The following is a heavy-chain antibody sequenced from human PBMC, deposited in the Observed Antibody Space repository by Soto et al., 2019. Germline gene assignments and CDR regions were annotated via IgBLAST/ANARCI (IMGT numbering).Heavy chain of an antibody. CDR3: ARRAPPIDY. Sequence: QVQLVESGGGLVKPGGSLRLSCAAAGFTFSDYYMSWIRQAPGKGLEWVSYIRSSGSRIYYADAVKGRCTISRDNAKNSLYLQMNRLSAGETAVYYCARRAPPIDYWGQGTLVTGSS. CDR2: IRSSGSRI. V-gene: IGHV3-11*01. J-gene: IGHJ4*02. CDR1: GFTFSDYY.